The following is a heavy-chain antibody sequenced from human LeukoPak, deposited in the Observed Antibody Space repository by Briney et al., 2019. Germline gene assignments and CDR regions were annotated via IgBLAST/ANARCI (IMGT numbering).Heavy chain of an antibody. CDR2: ISSSSSYI. CDR1: GFTFSSYS. J-gene: IGHJ4*02. Sequence: GGSLRLSCAASGFTFSSYSMNWVRQAPGKVLEWVSSISSSSSYIYYADSVKGRFTISRDNAKNSLYLQMNSLRAEDTAVYYCAYEAYCGGDCPNWGQGTLVTVSS. CDR3: AYEAYCGGDCPN. V-gene: IGHV3-21*01. D-gene: IGHD2-21*02.